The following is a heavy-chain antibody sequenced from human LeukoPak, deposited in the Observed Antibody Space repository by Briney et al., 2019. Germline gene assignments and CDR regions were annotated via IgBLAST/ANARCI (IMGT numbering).Heavy chain of an antibody. V-gene: IGHV4-39*01. Sequence: PSETLSLTCTVSGVSISSSSYYWGWIRQPPGKGLEWIGSIYYSGSTYYNPSLKSRVTISVDTSKNQFSLKLSSVTAADTAVYYCARHGYAFDIWGQGTMVTVSS. CDR1: GVSISSSSYY. CDR3: ARHGYAFDI. J-gene: IGHJ3*02. CDR2: IYYSGST.